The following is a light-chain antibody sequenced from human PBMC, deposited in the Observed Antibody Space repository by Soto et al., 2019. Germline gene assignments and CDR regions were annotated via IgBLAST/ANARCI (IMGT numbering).Light chain of an antibody. J-gene: IGLJ1*01. Sequence: QSALTQPASVSGSPGQSITISCTVTIIDIGESNYVSWYQQHPGRAPRLLIYEASYRPSGVSHRFSGSKFGNTASLTISGLQAEDEADYHCSSYSSGSTLYVFGTGTKVTVL. CDR1: IIDIGESNY. CDR3: SSYSSGSTLYV. CDR2: EAS. V-gene: IGLV2-14*01.